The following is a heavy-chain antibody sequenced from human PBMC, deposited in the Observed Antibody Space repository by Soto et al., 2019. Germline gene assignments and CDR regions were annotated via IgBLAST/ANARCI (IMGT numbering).Heavy chain of an antibody. D-gene: IGHD3-3*01. V-gene: IGHV3-23*01. CDR2: ISGSGGST. CDR1: GFTFSSYA. Sequence: EVQLLESGGGLVQPGGSLRLSCAASGFTFSSYAMSWVRQAPGKGLEWVSAISGSGGSTYHADSVKGRFTISRDNSXNXRXXHISSLRAEDTAVYYRAKSFLEWLAQRAYYYGMDVWGQGTTVTVSS. CDR3: AKSFLEWLAQRAYYYGMDV. J-gene: IGHJ6*02.